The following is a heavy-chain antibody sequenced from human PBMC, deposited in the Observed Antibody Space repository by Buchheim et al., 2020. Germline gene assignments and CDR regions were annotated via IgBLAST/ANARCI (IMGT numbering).Heavy chain of an antibody. CDR3: AKYYYESGGYS. Sequence: EVQLLESGGGLVQPGGSLRLFCAASGFTFSSYSMSWVRQAPGKGLEWVSAISGSSDKTFYADSVKGRFPIPRDNSKSTLYLQMNSLRAEDTAVYYCAKYYYESGGYSWGQGTL. CDR2: ISGSSDKT. CDR1: GFTFSSYS. J-gene: IGHJ4*02. V-gene: IGHV3-23*01. D-gene: IGHD3-22*01.